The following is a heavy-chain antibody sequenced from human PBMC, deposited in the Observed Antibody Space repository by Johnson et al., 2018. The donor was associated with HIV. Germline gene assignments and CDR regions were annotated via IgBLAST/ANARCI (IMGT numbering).Heavy chain of an antibody. CDR2: ISWDSGSI. D-gene: IGHD3-22*01. V-gene: IGHV3-20*04. J-gene: IGHJ3*02. Sequence: VQLVESGGGVVRPGGSLRLSCAASGFAFHDRGMSWVRQAPGQGLEWVSGISWDSGSIGYADSVKGRVTISRDNAKNSLSLQMNSRRAEETAFYSCAKVYDDSSGYGAFDIWGQGTMVTVSS. CDR1: GFAFHDRG. CDR3: AKVYDDSSGYGAFDI.